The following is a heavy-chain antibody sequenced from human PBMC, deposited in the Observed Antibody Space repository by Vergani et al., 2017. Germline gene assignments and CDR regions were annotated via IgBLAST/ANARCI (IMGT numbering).Heavy chain of an antibody. CDR3: ARELSDYYGSGSDDYNPYYYEGMDV. J-gene: IGHJ6*02. Sequence: QVQLQESGPRLVRPSQTLSLTCTVSGGSINTGAYYWSWIRQPAGKGLEWIGRFYTSGMTNYNPSLKSRVTILVDRSKSQLSLKLTSVTAGDTAVYFCARELSDYYGSGSDDYNPYYYEGMDVWGPGTTVTVSS. D-gene: IGHD3-10*01. V-gene: IGHV4-61*02. CDR2: FYTSGMT. CDR1: GGSINTGAYY.